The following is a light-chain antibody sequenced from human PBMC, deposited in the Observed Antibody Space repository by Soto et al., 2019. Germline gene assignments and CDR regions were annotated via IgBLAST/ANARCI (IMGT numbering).Light chain of an antibody. CDR2: GTS. V-gene: IGKV3-15*01. CDR1: QSIGGS. Sequence: EIVMTQSPATLSVSPGERATLSCRASQSIGGSLAWYQQNPGQAPRLLFYGTSNRATGVSARFSGSGSGTNFTLTITSLQSEHFAVYYCQQYANWLAFGQGTKVEMK. CDR3: QQYANWLA. J-gene: IGKJ1*01.